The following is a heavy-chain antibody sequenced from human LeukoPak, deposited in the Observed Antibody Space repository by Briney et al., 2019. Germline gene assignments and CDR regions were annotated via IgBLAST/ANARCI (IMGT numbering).Heavy chain of an antibody. V-gene: IGHV4-59*08. CDR2: IYYSGST. CDR1: GGSISSYY. D-gene: IGHD6-6*01. CDR3: ARHISSSSLAFDY. J-gene: IGHJ4*02. Sequence: PSETLSLTCTVSGGSISSYYWSWIRRPPGKGLEWIGYIYYSGSTNYNPSLKSRVNISVDTSKNQFSLKLNSVTAADTAVYYCARHISSSSLAFDYWGQGTLVTVSS.